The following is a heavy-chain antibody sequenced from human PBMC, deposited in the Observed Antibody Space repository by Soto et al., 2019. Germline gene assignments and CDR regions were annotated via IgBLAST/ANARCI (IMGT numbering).Heavy chain of an antibody. CDR2: SNNSGST. Sequence: QVQLQQWGAGLLKPSETLSLTCAVYGDSFGGYCCCWIRLPPRTGQEWIGGSNNSGSTNNNPSLKTRVTISVDTSKNQFSLMLSSVAAADTAVYYCARRGPFLRSAGVNYFDYWGQGTLVPVSS. J-gene: IGHJ4*02. CDR1: GDSFGGYC. V-gene: IGHV4-34*01. CDR3: ARRGPFLRSAGVNYFDY. D-gene: IGHD3-3*01.